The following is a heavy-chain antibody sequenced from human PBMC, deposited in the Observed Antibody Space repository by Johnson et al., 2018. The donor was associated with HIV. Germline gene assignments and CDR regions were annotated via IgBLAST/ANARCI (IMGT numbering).Heavy chain of an antibody. CDR2: IGTAGDT. D-gene: IGHD1-26*01. CDR3: ARAGVGAGAFDI. CDR1: GFTFSSYD. V-gene: IGHV3-13*01. J-gene: IGHJ3*02. Sequence: VQLVESGGGLVKPGGSLRLSCAASGFTFSSYDMHWVRQATGKGLEWVSAIGTAGDTYYPGSVTGRFTISRENAKNSLYLQMNSLGAGDTAVYYCARAGVGAGAFDIWGQGTMVTVSS.